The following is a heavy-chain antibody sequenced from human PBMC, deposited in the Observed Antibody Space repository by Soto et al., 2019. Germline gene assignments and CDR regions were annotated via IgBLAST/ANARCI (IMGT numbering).Heavy chain of an antibody. CDR1: GGSFSGYY. Sequence: QVQLQQWGAGLLKPSETLSLTCAVYGGSFSGYYWSWIRQPPGKGLEWIGEINHSGSTNYNPSLKSRVTISVDPSKNQFSLKLSSVTAADTAVYYCERAGGWPNAFDIWGQGTMVTVSS. CDR2: INHSGST. V-gene: IGHV4-34*01. CDR3: ERAGGWPNAFDI. J-gene: IGHJ3*02. D-gene: IGHD6-19*01.